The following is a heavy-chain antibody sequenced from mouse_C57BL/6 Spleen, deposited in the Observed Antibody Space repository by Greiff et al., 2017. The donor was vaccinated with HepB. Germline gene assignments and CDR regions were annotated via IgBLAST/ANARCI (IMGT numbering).Heavy chain of an antibody. J-gene: IGHJ4*01. Sequence: EVQLVESGGGLVKPGGSLKLSCAASGFTFSDYGMHWVRQAPEKGLEWVAYISSGSSTIYYADNVKGRFTISRDNAKNTQFLQMTSLSAEDTAMYYCARRKDRDGGYSGAMDYWGQGTSVTVSS. CDR3: ARRKDRDGGYSGAMDY. CDR1: GFTFSDYG. V-gene: IGHV5-17*01. CDR2: ISSGSSTI. D-gene: IGHD2-3*01.